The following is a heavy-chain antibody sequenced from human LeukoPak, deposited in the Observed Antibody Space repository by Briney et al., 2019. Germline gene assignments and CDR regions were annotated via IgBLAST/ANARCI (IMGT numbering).Heavy chain of an antibody. Sequence: PSETLSLTCTVSGYSISTGYYWDWIRQPPGKGLEWIGYIYYSGSTSYNPSLKSRVTISLDTSNNQFSLKLRSVTAADTAVYYCARSSGSYSYFDYWGQGTLVTVSS. CDR1: GYSISTGYY. D-gene: IGHD1-26*01. CDR2: IYYSGST. V-gene: IGHV4-61*01. J-gene: IGHJ4*02. CDR3: ARSSGSYSYFDY.